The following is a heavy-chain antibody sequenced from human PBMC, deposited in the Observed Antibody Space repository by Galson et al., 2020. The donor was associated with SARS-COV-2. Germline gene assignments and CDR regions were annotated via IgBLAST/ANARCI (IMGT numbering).Heavy chain of an antibody. Sequence: PGGSLRLSCAASGFTFTGSAIHWVRQASGKGLEWVGRIRSKANNYATAYAASVKGRFTISRDDSKDTAYLRMNSLNTEDTAVYYCTRGDDSSGPSGYWGQGTLVTVSS. CDR1: GFTFTGSA. J-gene: IGHJ4*02. D-gene: IGHD3-22*01. CDR3: TRGDDSSGPSGY. CDR2: IRSKANNYAT. V-gene: IGHV3-73*01.